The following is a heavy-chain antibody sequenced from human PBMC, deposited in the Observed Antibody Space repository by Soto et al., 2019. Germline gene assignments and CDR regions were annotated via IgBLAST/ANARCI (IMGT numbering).Heavy chain of an antibody. V-gene: IGHV3-48*04. CDR1: GFDSSDYS. J-gene: IGHJ5*02. Sequence: GGSLRLSCAGCGFDSSDYSMKWVRQAPGKGLEWVSYISGVGRTTYYTKSVKGRFTISRDNAKNSLFLQMNSLRVEDTAVYYCAREIAVAGPNWFETWGQGALVTVSS. CDR3: AREIAVAGPNWFET. CDR2: ISGVGRTT. D-gene: IGHD6-19*01.